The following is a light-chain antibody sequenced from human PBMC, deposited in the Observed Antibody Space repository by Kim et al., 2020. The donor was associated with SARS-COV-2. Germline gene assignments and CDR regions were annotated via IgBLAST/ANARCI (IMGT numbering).Light chain of an antibody. CDR1: QNISTW. J-gene: IGKJ4*01. Sequence: ASVGDRVTITCRASQNISTWLAWYQQKPGKAPKLLIHDASDLESGVPSRFSGSASGTEFTLTINSLQPDDFATYFCQQHYSYSLTFGGGTKVDIK. CDR3: QQHYSYSLT. V-gene: IGKV1-5*01. CDR2: DAS.